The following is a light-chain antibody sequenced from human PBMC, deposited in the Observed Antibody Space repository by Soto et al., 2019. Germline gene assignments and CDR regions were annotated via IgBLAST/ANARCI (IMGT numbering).Light chain of an antibody. CDR1: SSNIGANYD. Sequence: QPVLTQPPSVSGAPGQRVTISCTGSSSNIGANYDVHWYQQVPGTAPKLLIYDNKNRPSGVPDRFSGSTSATSASLAITGLQVEYEDYYSCQSYDTTQSGSVFGTGTKLTVL. V-gene: IGLV1-40*01. CDR2: DNK. CDR3: QSYDTTQSGSV. J-gene: IGLJ1*01.